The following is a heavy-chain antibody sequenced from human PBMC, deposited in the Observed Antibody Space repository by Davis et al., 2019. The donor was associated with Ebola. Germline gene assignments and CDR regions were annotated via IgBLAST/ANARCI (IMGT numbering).Heavy chain of an antibody. Sequence: GESLKISCAASGFTFSNYGMHWVRQAPGKGLEWVAVIWYDGSNKYYADSVKGRFTISRDNSKNTMYVQMNSLRAEDTAVYYCARDQSSSGWYLAYWGQGTLVTVSS. CDR3: ARDQSSSGWYLAY. CDR2: IWYDGSNK. V-gene: IGHV3-33*01. J-gene: IGHJ4*02. D-gene: IGHD6-19*01. CDR1: GFTFSNYG.